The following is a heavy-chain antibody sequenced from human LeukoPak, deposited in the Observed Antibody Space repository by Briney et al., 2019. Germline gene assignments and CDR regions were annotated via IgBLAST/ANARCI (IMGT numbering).Heavy chain of an antibody. V-gene: IGHV4-59*01. Sequence: SETLSLTCTVSGGSISSYYWSWIRQPPGKGLEWIGYIYYSGSTNYNPSLKSRVTISVDTSKNQFSLKLSSVTAADTAVYYCARAQDIVVVPAAMENWFDPWGQGTLVTVSS. D-gene: IGHD2-2*01. J-gene: IGHJ5*02. CDR1: GGSISSYY. CDR3: ARAQDIVVVPAAMENWFDP. CDR2: IYYSGST.